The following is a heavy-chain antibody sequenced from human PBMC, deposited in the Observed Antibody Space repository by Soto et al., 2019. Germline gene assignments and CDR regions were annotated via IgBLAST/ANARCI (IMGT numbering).Heavy chain of an antibody. D-gene: IGHD2-2*03. CDR1: GFTVSNNY. J-gene: IGHJ6*02. CDR3: ARGYGYCISTNCQTDYYYAMDV. Sequence: PGGSLRLSCVASGFTVSNNYMSWVRQAPGKGLECVSVIYGGVYGGGSTYYADSVKGRFTISRDNSKNTLYLQMNSLRAEDTAVYHCARGYGYCISTNCQTDYYYAMDVWGQGTTVTVSS. V-gene: IGHV3-66*01. CDR2: IYGGVYGGGST.